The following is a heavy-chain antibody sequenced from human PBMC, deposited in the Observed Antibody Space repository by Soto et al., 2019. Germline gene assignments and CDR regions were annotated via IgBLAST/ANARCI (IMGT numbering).Heavy chain of an antibody. CDR2: IYYSGST. Sequence: SETLSLTCTVSGGSISSGGYYWSWIRQHPGKGLEWIGYIYYSGSTYYNPSLKSRVTISVDTSKNQFSLKLSSVTAADTAVYYCARVITSYYYDSSGYYYNYYYYGMDVWGQGTTVTVSS. V-gene: IGHV4-31*03. CDR3: ARVITSYYYDSSGYYYNYYYYGMDV. J-gene: IGHJ6*02. D-gene: IGHD3-22*01. CDR1: GGSISSGGYY.